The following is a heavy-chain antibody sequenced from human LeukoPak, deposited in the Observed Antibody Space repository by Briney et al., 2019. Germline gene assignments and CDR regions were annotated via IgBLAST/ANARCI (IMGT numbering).Heavy chain of an antibody. J-gene: IGHJ4*02. V-gene: IGHV3-30*18. CDR2: ISDDGRSK. Sequence: GGSLRLSCAASGFSFISYGMHWVRQAPGKGLEWVGVISDDGRSKDYADSVKGRFTISRDNSKDTLYLQMNSLRDEDTAVYYCAKRPSDYGDYVSYFDYWGQGTPVTVSS. CDR3: AKRPSDYGDYVSYFDY. CDR1: GFSFISYG. D-gene: IGHD4-17*01.